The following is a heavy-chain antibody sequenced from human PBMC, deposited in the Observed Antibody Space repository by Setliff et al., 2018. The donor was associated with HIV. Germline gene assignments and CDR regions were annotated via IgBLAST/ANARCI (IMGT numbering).Heavy chain of an antibody. CDR1: GFIFGDYW. V-gene: IGHV3-7*03. CDR3: TRDRRGSNSWSGYNGGFGY. CDR2: IKQDGSEK. Sequence: PGGSLRLSCAASGFIFGDYWMNWLRQAPGKGLEWVANIKQDGSEKYYVGSVKGRFTISRDDPKTIAYLQMNSLTTEDTAVYFCTRDRRGSNSWSGYNGGFGYWGQGTLVTVS. D-gene: IGHD3-3*01. J-gene: IGHJ4*02.